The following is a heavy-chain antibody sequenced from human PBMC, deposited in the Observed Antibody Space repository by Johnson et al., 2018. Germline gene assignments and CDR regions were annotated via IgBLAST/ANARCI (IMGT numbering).Heavy chain of an antibody. CDR3: PTSTDIPPRSGMDV. Sequence: QVQLVESGAEVKKPGSSVKVSCRASGGTFNSSAFSWVRQAPGLGLVWMGAIIPIFGSTNYAPKFQGRVTITAAESTSTAYMELRSLRSEDKAVYYCPTSTDIPPRSGMDVWGQGTTVTVSS. D-gene: IGHD4-17*01. J-gene: IGHJ6*02. V-gene: IGHV1-69*01. CDR2: IIPIFGST. CDR1: GGTFNSSA.